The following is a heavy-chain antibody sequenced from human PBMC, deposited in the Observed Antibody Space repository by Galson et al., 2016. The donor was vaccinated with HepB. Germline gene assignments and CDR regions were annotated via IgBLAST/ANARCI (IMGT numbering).Heavy chain of an antibody. D-gene: IGHD4-17*01. Sequence: SLRLSCASSGFVFKSFAMSWVRQAPGKGLEWVSSLSVISGDSPKYTDSVKRRFIMSRDNTRDTLHLQMNGLQAEDTAVYYCAKLGTTVLTPVNLWGQGIPVSVSS. J-gene: IGHJ5*02. CDR2: LSVISGDSP. V-gene: IGHV3-23*01. CDR1: GFVFKSFA. CDR3: AKLGTTVLTPVNL.